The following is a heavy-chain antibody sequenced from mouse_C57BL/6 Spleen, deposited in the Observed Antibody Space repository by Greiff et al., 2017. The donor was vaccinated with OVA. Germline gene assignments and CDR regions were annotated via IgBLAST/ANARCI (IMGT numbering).Heavy chain of an antibody. D-gene: IGHD3-3*01. J-gene: IGHJ2*01. CDR2: IDPSDSYT. V-gene: IGHV1-69*01. CDR1: GYTFTSYW. Sequence: QVQLQQPGAELVMPGASVKLSCKASGYTFTSYWMHWVKQRPGQGLEWIGEIDPSDSYTNYNQKFKGKSTLTVDKSSSTAYMQLSSLTSEYSAVYYCARSGQEVYFDYWGQGTTLTVSS. CDR3: ARSGQEVYFDY.